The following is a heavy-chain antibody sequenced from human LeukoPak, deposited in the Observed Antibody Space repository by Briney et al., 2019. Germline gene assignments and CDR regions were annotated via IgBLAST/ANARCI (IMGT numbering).Heavy chain of an antibody. Sequence: SQTLSLTCAVSGGSISSGGYSWSWIRQPPGKGLEWIGYIYHSGSTYYNPSLKSRVTISVDRSKNQFSLKLSSVTAADTAVYYCARGITVYDSNGYYYGYFDYWGQGTLVTVSS. CDR1: GGSISSGGYS. D-gene: IGHD3-22*01. CDR3: ARGITVYDSNGYYYGYFDY. V-gene: IGHV4-30-2*01. J-gene: IGHJ4*02. CDR2: IYHSGST.